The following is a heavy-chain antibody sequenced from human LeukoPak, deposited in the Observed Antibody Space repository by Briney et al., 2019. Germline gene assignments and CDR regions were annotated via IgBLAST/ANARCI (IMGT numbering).Heavy chain of an antibody. J-gene: IGHJ4*02. V-gene: IGHV4-4*07. Sequence: SETLSLTCTVSGGSISSYYWSWIRQPAGKGLEWIGRIYTSGNTNYNPSLKSRVTMSVDTSKNQFSLKLSSVTAADTAVYYCARSPYYYDSSGYPDWGQGTLVTVSS. D-gene: IGHD3-22*01. CDR1: GGSISSYY. CDR2: IYTSGNT. CDR3: ARSPYYYDSSGYPD.